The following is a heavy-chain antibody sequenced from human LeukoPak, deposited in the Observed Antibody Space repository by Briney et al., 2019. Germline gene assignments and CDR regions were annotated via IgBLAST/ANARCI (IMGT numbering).Heavy chain of an antibody. J-gene: IGHJ4*02. V-gene: IGHV3-23*01. D-gene: IGHD4-17*01. CDR3: AKGGASVTRYVDY. Sequence: GGSLRLSCVASGFTFSNYAMSWVRQAPGKGLEWVAVMRSGDGDTTYADSVRGRFTISRDNSKNRLDLQMNSLRPEDTAVYYCAKGGASVTRYVDYWGQGTLVTVSS. CDR2: MRSGDGDT. CDR1: GFTFSNYA.